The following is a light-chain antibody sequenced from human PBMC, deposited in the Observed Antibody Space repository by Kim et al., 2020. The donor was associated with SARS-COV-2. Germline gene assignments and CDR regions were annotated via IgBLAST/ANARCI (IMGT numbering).Light chain of an antibody. CDR3: QQYGGSPYT. CDR1: QRLTSGY. V-gene: IGKV3-20*01. J-gene: IGKJ2*01. Sequence: SPGERATLSCRASQRLTSGYLAWYQQKPGQAPRLLISAASIRATGIPDRFSGSGSGTDFTLTISRLEPEDFAVYYCQQYGGSPYTFGQGTKLEI. CDR2: AAS.